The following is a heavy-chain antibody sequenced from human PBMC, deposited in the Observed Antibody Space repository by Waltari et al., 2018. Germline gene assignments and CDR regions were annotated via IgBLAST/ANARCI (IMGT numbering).Heavy chain of an antibody. D-gene: IGHD3-10*02. CDR1: GGTLSNYA. J-gene: IGHJ4*02. CDR2: ISPIFGET. V-gene: IGHV1-69*05. Sequence: QVQLVQSGAEVKKPGSSVKVSCKASGGTLSNYAISWVRQAPGQGLEWMGGISPIFGETKYAQRFQGRVTVTMDEPTNTGYMELNSLGSEDTAVYYCAGDGLRSGSYYCDYWGQGTLVTVSS. CDR3: AGDGLRSGSYYCDY.